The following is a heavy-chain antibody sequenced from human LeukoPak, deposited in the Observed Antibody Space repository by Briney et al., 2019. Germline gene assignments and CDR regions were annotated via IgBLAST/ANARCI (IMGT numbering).Heavy chain of an antibody. D-gene: IGHD2-2*01. CDR1: GFTFSSFW. J-gene: IGHJ4*02. CDR3: AKGVVVPAARGYCFDY. Sequence: GGSLRLSCVASGFTFSSFWMSWVRQAPGKGLEWVANIKQDGSEKNYVDSVKGRFTISRDNSKNTLYLQMNSLRAEDTAVYYCAKGVVVPAARGYCFDYWGQGTLVTVSS. CDR2: IKQDGSEK. V-gene: IGHV3-7*03.